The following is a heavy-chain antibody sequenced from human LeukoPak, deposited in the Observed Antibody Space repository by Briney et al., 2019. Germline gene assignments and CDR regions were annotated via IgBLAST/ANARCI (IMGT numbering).Heavy chain of an antibody. J-gene: IGHJ4*02. D-gene: IGHD4-17*01. CDR1: GFTFSSYS. CDR3: ARGGYGDYVGGYYDY. V-gene: IGHV3-48*01. Sequence: GGSLRLSCAASGFTFSSYSMNWVRQAPGKGLEWVSYISSSSSTIYYADSVKGRFTISRDNAKNSLYLQMNSLRAEDTAVYYCARGGYGDYVGGYYDYWGQGTLVTVSS. CDR2: ISSSSSTI.